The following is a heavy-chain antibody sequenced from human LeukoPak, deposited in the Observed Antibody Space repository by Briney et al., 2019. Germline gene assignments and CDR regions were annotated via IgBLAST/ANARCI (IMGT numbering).Heavy chain of an antibody. Sequence: PGGSLRLSCAASGFTFSSYSMNWVRQAPGKGLEWVSYISTSSITIYYADSVKGRFTISRDNAKNSLYLQMNSLRAEDTAVYYCARSGYSGYDRGWFDPWGQGTLVTVSS. CDR3: ARSGYSGYDRGWFDP. J-gene: IGHJ5*02. D-gene: IGHD5-12*01. CDR2: ISTSSITI. CDR1: GFTFSSYS. V-gene: IGHV3-48*04.